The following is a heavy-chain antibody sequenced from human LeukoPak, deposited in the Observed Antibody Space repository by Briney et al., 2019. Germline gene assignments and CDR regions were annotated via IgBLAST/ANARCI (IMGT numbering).Heavy chain of an antibody. D-gene: IGHD1-1*01. Sequence: SGGSLRLSCAASGLSISDNYMSWVRQAPGKGLEWVSIIHSGGNIYYADSVKGRFTISRDNSKNTQYLQMNSLRAEDTAVYYCARDRGYAMDVWGQGTTVTVSS. J-gene: IGHJ6*02. CDR3: ARDRGYAMDV. CDR1: GLSISDNY. V-gene: IGHV3-53*01. CDR2: IHSGGNI.